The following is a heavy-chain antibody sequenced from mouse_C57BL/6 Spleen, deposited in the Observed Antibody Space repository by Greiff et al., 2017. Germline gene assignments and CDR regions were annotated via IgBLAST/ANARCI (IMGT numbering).Heavy chain of an antibody. CDR3: AKGDYYGSSLPTTFDY. CDR2: INPSNGGT. CDR1: GYTFTSYW. J-gene: IGHJ2*01. D-gene: IGHD1-1*01. V-gene: IGHV1-53*01. Sequence: QVQLQQPGTELVKPGASVKLSCKASGYTFTSYWMHWVKQRPGQGLEWIGNINPSNGGTNYNEKFKSKATLTVDKSSSTAYMQLSSLTSEDSAVYYCAKGDYYGSSLPTTFDYWGQGTTLTVSS.